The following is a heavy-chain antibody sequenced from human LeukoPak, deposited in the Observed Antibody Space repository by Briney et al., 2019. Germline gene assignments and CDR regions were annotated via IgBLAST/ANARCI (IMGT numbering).Heavy chain of an antibody. D-gene: IGHD3-16*01. V-gene: IGHV4-38-2*02. J-gene: IGHJ6*03. Sequence: SETLSLTCTVSGYSISSGYYWGWIRQPPGKGLEWIGSIYHSGSTNYNPSLKSRVTISVDTSKNQFSLKLSSVTAADTAVYYCARDRGMITEDYMDVWGKGTTVTISS. CDR1: GYSISSGYY. CDR3: ARDRGMITEDYMDV. CDR2: IYHSGST.